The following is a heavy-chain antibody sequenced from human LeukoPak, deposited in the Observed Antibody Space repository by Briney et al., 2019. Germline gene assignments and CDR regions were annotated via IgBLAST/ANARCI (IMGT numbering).Heavy chain of an antibody. CDR3: ARDSSAWLVDAFDI. CDR1: GFTFSSYW. D-gene: IGHD3-22*01. Sequence: PGGSLRLSCAASGFTFSSYWMSWVRQAPGKGLEWVANIKQDGSVKYYVDSVKGRFTISRDNAKNSLYLQMNSLSAEDTAVYHCARDSSAWLVDAFDIWGQGTMVTVSS. CDR2: IKQDGSVK. V-gene: IGHV3-7*01. J-gene: IGHJ3*02.